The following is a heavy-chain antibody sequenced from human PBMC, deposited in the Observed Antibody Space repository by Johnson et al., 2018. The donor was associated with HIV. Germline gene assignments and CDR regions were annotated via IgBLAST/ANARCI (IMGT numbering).Heavy chain of an antibody. D-gene: IGHD5-12*01. CDR3: ARSHRYGTMMATIRPFDI. Sequence: QVQLVESGGGVVQPGRSLRLSCAASGFTFSSYVMHWVRQAPGKWLEWVAVIWSDGSNKHYADSVKGRFTISRDNAKNSLNLQMNSLRAEDTALYYCARSHRYGTMMATIRPFDIWGQGTMVTVSS. V-gene: IGHV3-33*08. J-gene: IGHJ3*02. CDR2: IWSDGSNK. CDR1: GFTFSSYV.